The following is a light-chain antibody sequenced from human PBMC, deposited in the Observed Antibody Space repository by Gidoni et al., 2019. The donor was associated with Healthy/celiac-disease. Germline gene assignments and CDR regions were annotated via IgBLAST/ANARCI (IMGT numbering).Light chain of an antibody. V-gene: IGLV1-40*01. CDR1: SSNIGSGYD. Sequence: QSLLTQPPSVSGAPGQMVTISCTGSSSNIGSGYDVHWYQQLPGTAPKLLTYGNSNRLSGVPARFSGSKSGTSASLAITWLQAEDEADYYCQSYDSSLSGRVFGGGTKLTVL. CDR3: QSYDSSLSGRV. J-gene: IGLJ2*01. CDR2: GNS.